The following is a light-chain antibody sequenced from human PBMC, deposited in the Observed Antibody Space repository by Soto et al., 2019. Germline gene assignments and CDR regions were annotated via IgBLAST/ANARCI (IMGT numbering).Light chain of an antibody. CDR1: QSISTY. Sequence: DIQMTQSPSSLSASVGDRVTISCRASQSISTYLNWYQQKPGKAPKLLIYAASTLQSGVPSRFSGSGSGTDFTLTISGLQPEDVAPYYCQQSYNTPWTFGQGTKVEI. CDR3: QQSYNTPWT. V-gene: IGKV1-39*01. CDR2: AAS. J-gene: IGKJ1*01.